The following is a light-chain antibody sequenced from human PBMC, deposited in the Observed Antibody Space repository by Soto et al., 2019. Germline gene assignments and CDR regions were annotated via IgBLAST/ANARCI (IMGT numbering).Light chain of an antibody. CDR1: SSDVGSYNL. Sequence: HSALTQPASVSGSPGQSITISCTGTSSDVGSYNLVSWYQQHPGKAPKLMIYEDTKRPSGVSDRFSGSKSANTASLTISGLQAEDEADYYCCSYGGRSTYVFGTGTKVTVL. CDR2: EDT. CDR3: CSYGGRSTYV. V-gene: IGLV2-23*01. J-gene: IGLJ1*01.